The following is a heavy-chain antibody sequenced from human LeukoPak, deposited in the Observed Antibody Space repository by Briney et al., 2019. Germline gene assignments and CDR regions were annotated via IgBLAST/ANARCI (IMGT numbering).Heavy chain of an antibody. J-gene: IGHJ4*02. CDR3: AKAMTNLIDY. CDR1: GFTFSSYA. CDR2: ISGSGGST. D-gene: IGHD4-11*01. V-gene: IGHV3-23*01. Sequence: GGSLRLSCAASGFTFSSYAMSWVRQPPGKGLEWVSAISGSGGSTYYADSVKGRFTISRDNSKNTLYLQMNRLRAEVTAVYYWAKAMTNLIDYWGQGTLVTVSS.